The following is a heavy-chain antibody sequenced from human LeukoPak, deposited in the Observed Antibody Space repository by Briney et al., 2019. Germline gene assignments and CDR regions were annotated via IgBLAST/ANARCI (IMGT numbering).Heavy chain of an antibody. Sequence: SETLSLTCAVSGYSISRGYYWGWIRQPPGKGLGWIGSMYHSGSTYYNPSLKSRVTISVHTSKNQFSLKLSSVTAADTAVYYCARSVAAAVYFDYWGQGTLVTVSS. D-gene: IGHD6-13*01. CDR2: MYHSGST. CDR3: ARSVAAAVYFDY. CDR1: GYSISRGYY. V-gene: IGHV4-38-2*01. J-gene: IGHJ4*02.